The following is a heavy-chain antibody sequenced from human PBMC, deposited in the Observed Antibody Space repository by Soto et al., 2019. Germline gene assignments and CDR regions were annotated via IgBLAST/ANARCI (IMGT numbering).Heavy chain of an antibody. CDR2: ISGSGGST. J-gene: IGHJ6*02. V-gene: IGHV3-23*01. D-gene: IGHD3-10*01. CDR1: GFTFSSYA. CDR3: VKDLNCGSGSYAYYYYGMDV. Sequence: EVQLLESGGGLVQPGGSLRLSCAASGFTFSSYAMSWVRQAPGKGLEWVSAISGSGGSTYYADSVKGRFTISRDNSKNQLYLQMNSLRAEDTAVYYCVKDLNCGSGSYAYYYYGMDVWGQGTTVTVSS.